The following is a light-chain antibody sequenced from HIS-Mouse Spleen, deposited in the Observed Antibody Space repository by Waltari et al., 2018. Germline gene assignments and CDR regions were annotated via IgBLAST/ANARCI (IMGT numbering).Light chain of an antibody. CDR2: AAS. V-gene: IGKV1-9*01. CDR1: QGISSY. CDR3: QQLNSYPPT. J-gene: IGKJ1*01. Sequence: DIQLTQPPSFLSASLGDRATITCRASQGISSYLAWYQQKPGKAPKLLIYAASTLQSGVPSRFSGSGSGTEFTLTISSLQPEDFATYYCQQLNSYPPTFGQGTKVEIK.